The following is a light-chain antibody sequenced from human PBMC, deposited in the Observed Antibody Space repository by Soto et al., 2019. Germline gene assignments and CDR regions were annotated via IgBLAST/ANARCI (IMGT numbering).Light chain of an antibody. CDR3: MQALQTPRT. V-gene: IGKV2-28*01. CDR2: LGS. CDR1: QSLLHSNGYKY. Sequence: DIVMTQSPLSLPVTPGESASISCRSSQSLLHSNGYKYLDWYLQKPGQSPQLLIYLGSNRASGVPDRFSGSGSGTDFTLKISRVEADDVGIYYCMQALQTPRTFGQGTKLEIK. J-gene: IGKJ2*01.